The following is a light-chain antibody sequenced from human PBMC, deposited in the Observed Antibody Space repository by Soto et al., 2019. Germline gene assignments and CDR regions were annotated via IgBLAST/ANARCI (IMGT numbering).Light chain of an antibody. Sequence: DIQMTQSPSSLSASVGDRVTITCRASESISTWLAWYQQKPGKAPKLLIYGASSLESGVPPRFSGDGSETDFTLTISSLQRDDFGTYYCQQYNVYSPTFGQGTKVDIK. V-gene: IGKV1-5*03. J-gene: IGKJ1*01. CDR3: QQYNVYSPT. CDR1: ESISTW. CDR2: GAS.